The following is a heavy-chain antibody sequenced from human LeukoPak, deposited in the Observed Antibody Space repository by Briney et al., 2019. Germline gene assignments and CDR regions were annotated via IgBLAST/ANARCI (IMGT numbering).Heavy chain of an antibody. CDR3: ARYCSGHTCYSGIDY. CDR1: GFTFSNYV. Sequence: GGSLRLSCAASGFTFSNYVMTWVRLTPEERLEWVSTIRGSGDTSGDSTCYAESVKGRFTISRDNSKNTLYLQMNSLRAEDTAIYYCARYCSGHTCYSGIDYWGQGTLVSVSP. D-gene: IGHD2-15*01. J-gene: IGHJ4*02. CDR2: IRGSGDTSGDST. V-gene: IGHV3-23*01.